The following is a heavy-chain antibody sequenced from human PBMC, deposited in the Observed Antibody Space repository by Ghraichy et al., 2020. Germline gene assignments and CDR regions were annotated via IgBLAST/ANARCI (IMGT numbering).Heavy chain of an antibody. CDR1: GFTFSSYA. Sequence: LSLTCAASGFTFSSYAMSWVRQAPGKGLEWVSAISGSGGSSYYADSVKGRFTISRDNSKNTLYLQMNSLRAEDTAVYYCAKDLNYYDSTGKGRWGQGTLVTVSS. CDR2: ISGSGGSS. V-gene: IGHV3-23*01. J-gene: IGHJ4*02. D-gene: IGHD3-22*01. CDR3: AKDLNYYDSTGKGR.